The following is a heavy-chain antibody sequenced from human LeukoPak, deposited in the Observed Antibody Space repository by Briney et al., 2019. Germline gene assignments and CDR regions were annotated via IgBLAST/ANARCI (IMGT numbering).Heavy chain of an antibody. V-gene: IGHV3-30*02. Sequence: GGSLRLSCAASGFTFSSYGMHWVRQAPGKGLEWVAFIRYDGSNKYYADSVKGRFTISRVNSKNTLYLQMNSLRAEDTAVYYCAKEAPVAFDIWGQGTMVTVSS. CDR1: GFTFSSYG. J-gene: IGHJ3*02. CDR3: AKEAPVAFDI. CDR2: IRYDGSNK.